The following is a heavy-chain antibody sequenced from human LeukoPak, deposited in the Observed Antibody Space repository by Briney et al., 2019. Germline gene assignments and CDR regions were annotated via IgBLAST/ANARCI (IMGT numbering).Heavy chain of an antibody. Sequence: SETLSLTCTVSGGSISSYYWGWIRQPPGKGLECIGNIYSSGTTYYNPSLKSRVTISIDTSKSQFSLRLSSVTAADTAVYYCARDGDSGSHTRAFDYWGQGTLVTVSS. V-gene: IGHV4-39*07. D-gene: IGHD1-26*01. CDR3: ARDGDSGSHTRAFDY. J-gene: IGHJ4*02. CDR1: GGSISSYY. CDR2: IYSSGTT.